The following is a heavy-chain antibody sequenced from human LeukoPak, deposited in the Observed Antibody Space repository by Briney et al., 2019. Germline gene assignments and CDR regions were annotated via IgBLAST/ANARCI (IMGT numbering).Heavy chain of an antibody. D-gene: IGHD1-26*01. J-gene: IGHJ4*02. CDR1: NYTFIRYG. CDR3: AREESIGRYQFLHDS. Sequence: GAXVKVXXXASNYTFIRYGITWVRQAPGQGLEWLAWISPYNGNTKYAQKFQGRVTMTTDTSTSTAYMELRSLTSDDTAVYYCAREESIGRYQFLHDSWGQGTLVTVSS. CDR2: ISPYNGNT. V-gene: IGHV1-18*01.